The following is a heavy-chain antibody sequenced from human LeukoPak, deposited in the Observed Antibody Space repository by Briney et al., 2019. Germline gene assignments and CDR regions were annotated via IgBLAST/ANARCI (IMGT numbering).Heavy chain of an antibody. V-gene: IGHV3-48*02. J-gene: IGHJ3*02. D-gene: IGHD3-22*01. CDR3: ARVPPAHYYYDIRGVGAFDI. CDR1: GFTFSSYS. CDR2: ISTSSSTI. Sequence: GGSLRLSCAASGFTFSSYSMSWVRQAPGKGLDWVSYISTSSSTIYYADSVKGRFTISRDNAKNSLYLQMNSLRDDDTAVYYCARVPPAHYYYDIRGVGAFDIWGQGTMVTVSS.